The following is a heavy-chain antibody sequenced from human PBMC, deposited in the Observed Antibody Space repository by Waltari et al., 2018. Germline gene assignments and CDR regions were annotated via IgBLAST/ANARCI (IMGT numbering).Heavy chain of an antibody. Sequence: EVQLVQSGGGVNEPGESLKRSCTGCGYTFVSQWIGWVRQRPGKGLEWMGIIYPGDSDTRYSPSFQGHVTFSVDKSISAAFLEWSSLKASDTAMYYCARRRGGSTYYQDDAFEMWGQGTMVTVSS. CDR3: ARRRGGSTYYQDDAFEM. J-gene: IGHJ3*02. D-gene: IGHD3-22*01. CDR2: IYPGDSDT. CDR1: GYTFVSQW. V-gene: IGHV5-51*01.